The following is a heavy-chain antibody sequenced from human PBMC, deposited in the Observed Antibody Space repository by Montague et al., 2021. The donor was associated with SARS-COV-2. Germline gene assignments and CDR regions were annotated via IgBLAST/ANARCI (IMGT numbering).Heavy chain of an antibody. CDR3: ARAVSVRRAVNWFDP. D-gene: IGHD3-10*01. CDR1: GGSMSDHY. V-gene: IGHV4-59*11. CDR2: IYYSGGI. J-gene: IGHJ5*02. Sequence: SETLSLTCSVSGGSMSDHYWSWIRQPPGKGLEWLAYIYYSGGINSNASLKSRVAMSVDTSNNQFSLKLTSVTAADTAVYYCARAVSVRRAVNWFDPWGQGTLVTVSS.